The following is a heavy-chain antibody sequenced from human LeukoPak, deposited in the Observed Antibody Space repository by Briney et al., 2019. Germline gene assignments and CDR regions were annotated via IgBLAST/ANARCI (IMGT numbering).Heavy chain of an antibody. J-gene: IGHJ4*02. CDR1: GFTFSSYA. V-gene: IGHV3-23*01. D-gene: IGHD4-17*01. CDR3: AKDPSVYYGDYIIR. CDR2: FSVNDKTT. Sequence: GGSLRLSCAASGFTFSSYAMSWVRQAPGKGLEWVSGFSVNDKTTYYADSVKGRSTISRDNSKDTLYLQMSSLRVEDTAVYYCAKDPSVYYGDYIIRWGQGTLVLVSS.